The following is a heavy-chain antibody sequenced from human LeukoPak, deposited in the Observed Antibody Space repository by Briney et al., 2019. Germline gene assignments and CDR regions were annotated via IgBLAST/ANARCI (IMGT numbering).Heavy chain of an antibody. CDR3: ARGGADCSSTSCPPAFFDY. D-gene: IGHD2-2*01. J-gene: IGHJ4*02. CDR1: GGSISSYY. Sequence: PSETLSLTCTASGGSISSYYWSWIRQPPGKGLEWIGYIYYSGSTNYNPSLKSRVTISVDTSKNQFSLKLSSVTAADTAVYYCARGGADCSSTSCPPAFFDYWGQGTLVTVSS. V-gene: IGHV4-59*12. CDR2: IYYSGST.